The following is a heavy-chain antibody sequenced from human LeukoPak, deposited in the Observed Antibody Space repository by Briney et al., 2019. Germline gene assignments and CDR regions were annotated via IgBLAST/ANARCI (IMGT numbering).Heavy chain of an antibody. D-gene: IGHD1-26*01. CDR3: ARLTNLYSGSHWY. J-gene: IGHJ4*02. V-gene: IGHV5-51*01. Sequence: GESLKISCKGSGYSFTSYWIAWVRQMPGEGLEWMGIIYPGDSDTRYSPSFQGQVTISADKFISTAYLQWSSLKASDTAMYYCARLTNLYSGSHWYWGQGTLVTVSS. CDR1: GYSFTSYW. CDR2: IYPGDSDT.